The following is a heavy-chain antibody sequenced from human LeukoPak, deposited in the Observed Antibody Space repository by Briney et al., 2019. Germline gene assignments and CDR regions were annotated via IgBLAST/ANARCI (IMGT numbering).Heavy chain of an antibody. CDR2: ISTSSRYI. J-gene: IGHJ5*02. V-gene: IGHV3-21*01. D-gene: IGHD2-2*01. Sequence: GGSLRLSCAASGFTFISFDMNWVRQAPGKGLEWVSPISTSSRYIYYRDSVKGRFTISRDDAKNSLYLQMNSLGVEDTAVYYCARADCSGSTCYLRRSWFDPWGQGTLVTVSS. CDR1: GFTFISFD. CDR3: ARADCSGSTCYLRRSWFDP.